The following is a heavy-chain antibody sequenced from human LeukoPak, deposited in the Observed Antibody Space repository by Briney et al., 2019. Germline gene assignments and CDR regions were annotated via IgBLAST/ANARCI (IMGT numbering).Heavy chain of an antibody. CDR3: ARGSGAAADDTYYYYMDV. CDR1: GFTFSDYY. V-gene: IGHV3-11*01. CDR2: ISSSGSTI. J-gene: IGHJ6*03. D-gene: IGHD6-13*01. Sequence: GGSLRLSCAASGFTFSDYYMSWIRQAPGKGLEWVSYISSSGSTIYYADSVKGRFTISRDNAKNSLYLQMNSLRAEDTAVYYCARGSGAAADDTYYYYMDVWGKGTTVTISS.